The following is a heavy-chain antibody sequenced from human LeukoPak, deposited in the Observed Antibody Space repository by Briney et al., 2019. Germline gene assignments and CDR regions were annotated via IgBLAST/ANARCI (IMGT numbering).Heavy chain of an antibody. Sequence: PGGSLRLSCAASGFTFSSYAMSWVRQAPGKGLEWVSAFSGSGGSTYYADSVKGRFTISGDNSKNTLYLQMNSLRAEDTAVYYCATVRGVALYYFDYWGQGTLVTVSS. J-gene: IGHJ4*02. CDR1: GFTFSSYA. D-gene: IGHD3-10*01. CDR3: ATVRGVALYYFDY. V-gene: IGHV3-23*01. CDR2: FSGSGGST.